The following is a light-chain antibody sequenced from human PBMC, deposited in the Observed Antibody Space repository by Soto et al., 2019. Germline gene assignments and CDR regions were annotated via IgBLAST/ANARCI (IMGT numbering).Light chain of an antibody. V-gene: IGKV3-20*01. CDR3: QQYGSSPSIT. Sequence: IVLTQSPATLSLSPGERATLSCGVSQSVGSSLAWYQQKPGQAPRLLIYGASSRATGIPDRFSGSGSGTDFTLTISRLEPEDFAVYYRQQYGSSPSITFGQGTRLEI. J-gene: IGKJ5*01. CDR2: GAS. CDR1: QSVGSS.